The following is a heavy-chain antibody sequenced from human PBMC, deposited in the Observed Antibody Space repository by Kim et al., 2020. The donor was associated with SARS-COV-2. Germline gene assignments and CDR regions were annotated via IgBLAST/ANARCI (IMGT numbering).Heavy chain of an antibody. CDR2: IYYSGST. Sequence: SETLSLTCTVSGGSISSSSYYWGWIRQPPGKGLEWIGSIYYSGSTYYNPSLKSRVTISVDTPKNQFSLKLSSVTAADTAVYYCARQPALGDGAAPNWFDPWGQGTLVTVSS. CDR1: GGSISSSSYY. V-gene: IGHV4-39*01. J-gene: IGHJ5*02. D-gene: IGHD3-10*01. CDR3: ARQPALGDGAAPNWFDP.